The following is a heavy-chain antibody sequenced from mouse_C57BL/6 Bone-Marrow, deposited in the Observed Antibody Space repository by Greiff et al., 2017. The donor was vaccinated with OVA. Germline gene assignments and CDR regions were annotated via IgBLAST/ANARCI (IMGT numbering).Heavy chain of an antibody. Sequence: VQLQQSGPGLVQPSQRLSITCTVSGFSFTRYGVPWVRQSPGKGLEWLGVILTDGSTDSYSAFISRLSLSTAHSQSQVFFQLNRLQADDTAIYYCARNRNCYYFDYWGKGTTLTVSS. D-gene: IGHD2-1*01. CDR1: GFSFTRYG. CDR3: ARNRNCYYFDY. J-gene: IGHJ2*01. V-gene: IGHV2-2*01. CDR2: ILTDGST.